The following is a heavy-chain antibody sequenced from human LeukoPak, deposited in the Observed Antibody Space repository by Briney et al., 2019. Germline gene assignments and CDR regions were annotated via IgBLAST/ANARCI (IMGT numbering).Heavy chain of an antibody. J-gene: IGHJ4*02. D-gene: IGHD2-2*01. V-gene: IGHV3-23*01. Sequence: GGSLRLSCPADGFTFSTYAMSWVRQAPGKGLEWVSVISGGGESISYADSVKDRFTVSRDNSKSTLYLQMNSLRAEDTAVYYCAKDPKFSIVVVPAAGEWGQGTLVTVCS. CDR1: GFTFSTYA. CDR3: AKDPKFSIVVVPAAGE. CDR2: ISGGGESI.